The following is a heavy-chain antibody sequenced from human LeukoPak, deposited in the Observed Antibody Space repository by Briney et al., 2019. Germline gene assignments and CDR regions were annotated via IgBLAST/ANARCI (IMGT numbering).Heavy chain of an antibody. J-gene: IGHJ4*02. Sequence: SETLSLTRTVSGGSISSYYWSWIRQPPGKGLEWIGYTYYSGSTNYNPSLKSRVTISVDTSKNQFSLKLSSVTAADTAVYYCARDRAAAGLFDYWGQGTLVTVSS. V-gene: IGHV4-59*01. CDR3: ARDRAAAGLFDY. CDR1: GGSISSYY. CDR2: TYYSGST. D-gene: IGHD6-13*01.